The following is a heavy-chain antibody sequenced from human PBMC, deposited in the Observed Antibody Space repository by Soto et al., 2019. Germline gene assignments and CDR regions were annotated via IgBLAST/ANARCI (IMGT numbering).Heavy chain of an antibody. J-gene: IGHJ5*02. Sequence: QVQLLQSGAEVKEPGASVRVSCKASGYTFNNYAVSWVRQAPGQGLEWMGWYNPVIAYGQSAKKFQGRVSMTTATSTNTAYMELKSLRFDDTAVYYCARNSSDFYGWLDPWGQGTLVTVSS. CDR2: YNPVIAYG. CDR1: GYTFNNYA. CDR3: ARNSSDFYGWLDP. D-gene: IGHD2-21*02. V-gene: IGHV1-18*04.